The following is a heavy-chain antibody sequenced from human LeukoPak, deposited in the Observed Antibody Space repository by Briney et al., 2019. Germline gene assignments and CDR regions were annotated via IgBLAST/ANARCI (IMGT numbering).Heavy chain of an antibody. CDR3: AKVSSPYTSTWHYFDY. D-gene: IGHD6-13*01. Sequence: PGRSLRLSCAASGFNFSTYGMHWVRQAPGKGLEWVAVISYDGTNKYYADSVKGRFTISRDNSKNTLYLQMNSLRAEDTAVYYCAKVSSPYTSTWHYFDYWGQGTLATVSS. V-gene: IGHV3-30*18. J-gene: IGHJ4*02. CDR2: ISYDGTNK. CDR1: GFNFSTYG.